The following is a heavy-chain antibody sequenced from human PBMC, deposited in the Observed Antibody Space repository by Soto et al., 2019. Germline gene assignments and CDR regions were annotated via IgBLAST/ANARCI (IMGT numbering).Heavy chain of an antibody. J-gene: IGHJ4*02. CDR3: AKDLKVTTGFAPFDY. V-gene: IGHV3-23*01. D-gene: IGHD4-4*01. Sequence: PGGSLRLSCAASGFTFSSYAMSWVRQAPGKGLEWVSVISGSGGTTYNADSVKGRFTISRDNSKNTLNVKMNSLRAEDTAVYYCAKDLKVTTGFAPFDYWGQGTLVTVSA. CDR1: GFTFSSYA. CDR2: ISGSGGTT.